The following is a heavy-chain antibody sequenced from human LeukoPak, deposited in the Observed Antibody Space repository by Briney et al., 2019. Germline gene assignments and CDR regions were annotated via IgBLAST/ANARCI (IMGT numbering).Heavy chain of an antibody. CDR2: IYYSGNT. CDR3: TKTNWGAFDI. V-gene: IGHV4-59*03. D-gene: IGHD7-27*01. Sequence: PSETLSLTCTVSGGSISSSYWSWIRQPPGKGLEWLGFIYYSGNTHYNPSLKGRVTISVDTSKNLFSLKLSSVTAADTAVYYCTKTNWGAFDIWGQGTMVTVSS. J-gene: IGHJ3*02. CDR1: GGSISSSY.